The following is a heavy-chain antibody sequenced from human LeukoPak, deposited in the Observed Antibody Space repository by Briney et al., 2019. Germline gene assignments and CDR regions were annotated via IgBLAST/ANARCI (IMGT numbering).Heavy chain of an antibody. J-gene: IGHJ4*02. CDR1: GFTFSSYS. V-gene: IGHV3-23*01. D-gene: IGHD3-10*01. CDR3: AKMTTPMVRGVITHFDY. CDR2: ISGSGGST. Sequence: GGSLRLSCAASGFTFSSYSMNWVRQAPGKGLEWVSAISGSGGSTYYADSVKGRFTISRDNSKNTLYLQMNSLRAEDTAVYYCAKMTTPMVRGVITHFDYWGQGTLVTVSS.